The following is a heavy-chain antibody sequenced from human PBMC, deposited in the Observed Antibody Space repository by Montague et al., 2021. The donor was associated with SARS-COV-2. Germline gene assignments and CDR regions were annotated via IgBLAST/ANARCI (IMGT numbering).Heavy chain of an antibody. CDR3: ARGQWLGPDAFDV. CDR1: GGSISSYY. D-gene: IGHD6-19*01. CDR2: FYYSGST. J-gene: IGHJ3*01. V-gene: IGHV4-59*01. Sequence: SETLSLTCTVSGGSISSYYWSWIRQPPGKGLEWIGYFYYSGSTNYNPSLKGRVTISADTSKNQFSLNLTSVTAADAAVYYCARGQWLGPDAFDVWGLGAMVTVSS.